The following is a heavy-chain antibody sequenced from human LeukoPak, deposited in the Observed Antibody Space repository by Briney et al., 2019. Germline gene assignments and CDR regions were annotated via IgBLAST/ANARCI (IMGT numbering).Heavy chain of an antibody. CDR1: GFTPDDYA. CDR3: ARMSSSGYFL. J-gene: IGHJ4*02. V-gene: IGHV3-9*02. D-gene: IGHD3-22*01. CDR2: ISWNSGSK. Sequence: GGSLRLSCAASGFTPDDYAMHWVGHATGQGMEWVSGISWNSGSKGYADSAKGRFGISRDNAKNSLFLQMNSLRAEDTAVYYCARMSSSGYFLWGQGTLVTVSS.